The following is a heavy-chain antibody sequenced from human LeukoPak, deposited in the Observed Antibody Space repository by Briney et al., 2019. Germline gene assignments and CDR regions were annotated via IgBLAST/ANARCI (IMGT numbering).Heavy chain of an antibody. J-gene: IGHJ4*02. V-gene: IGHV4-59*08. Sequence: SETLSLTCTVSGGSISSDYWSWIRQPPGEGLEWLGFIYYNGNTDYNPSLKSGVTISVDTSNNQFSLKLSSVTAADTAVYYCARHGTQWLRYPNFDYWGQGTLVTVSS. CDR1: GGSISSDY. D-gene: IGHD6-19*01. CDR2: IYYNGNT. CDR3: ARHGTQWLRYPNFDY.